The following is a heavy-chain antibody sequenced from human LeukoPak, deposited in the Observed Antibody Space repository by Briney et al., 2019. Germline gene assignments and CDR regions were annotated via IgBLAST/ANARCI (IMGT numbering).Heavy chain of an antibody. J-gene: IGHJ4*02. V-gene: IGHV3-30*18. CDR2: ISYDGSNK. CDR1: GFTFSSYG. D-gene: IGHD6-19*01. CDR3: AKVGVAGTSRYFDY. Sequence: GGSLRLSCAASGFTFSSYGMHWVRQAPGKGLEWVAVISYDGSNKHYADSVKGRFTISRDNSKNTLYLQMNSLRAEDTAVYYCAKVGVAGTSRYFDYWGQGTLVTVSS.